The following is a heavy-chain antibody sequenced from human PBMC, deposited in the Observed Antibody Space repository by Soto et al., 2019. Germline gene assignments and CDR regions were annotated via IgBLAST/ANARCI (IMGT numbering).Heavy chain of an antibody. CDR1: GGSISSSRYR. Sequence: QLQLQESDPGLVKPSETLSLICTVSGGSISSSRYRWGWVRQPPGKGLEWIGTIYYSGSTHYNPSLKSRVTISVDTSKSQFSLRLNSVTAADTAVYYCATVDGLGVVTPFMDYWGQGTLVTVSS. D-gene: IGHD3-3*01. V-gene: IGHV4-39*01. CDR2: IYYSGST. CDR3: ATVDGLGVVTPFMDY. J-gene: IGHJ4*02.